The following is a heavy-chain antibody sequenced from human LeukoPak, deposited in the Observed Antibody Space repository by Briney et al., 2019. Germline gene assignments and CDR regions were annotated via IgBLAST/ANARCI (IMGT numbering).Heavy chain of an antibody. V-gene: IGHV4-34*01. D-gene: IGHD3-9*01. CDR1: GGSFSGYY. CDR3: ARTGRYYDILTGYYTNYYFDY. CDR2: INHSGST. Sequence: SETLSLTCAVYGGSFSGYYWSWIRKPPGKGLEWIGEINHSGSTNYNPSLKSRVTISVDTSKNQFSLKLSSVTAADTAVYYCARTGRYYDILTGYYTNYYFDYWGQGTLVTVSS. J-gene: IGHJ4*02.